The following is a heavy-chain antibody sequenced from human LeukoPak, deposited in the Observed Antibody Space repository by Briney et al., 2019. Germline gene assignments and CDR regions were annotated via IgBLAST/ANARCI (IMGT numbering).Heavy chain of an antibody. CDR1: GFTFSSYW. CDR2: ISGSGGST. CDR3: AKWWNYGNYYYYMDV. Sequence: GGSLRLSCAASGFTFSSYWMSWVRQAPGKGLEWVSAISGSGGSTYYADSVKGRFTISRDNSKNTLYLQMNSLRAEDTAVYYCAKWWNYGNYYYYMDVWGKGTTVTVSS. J-gene: IGHJ6*03. D-gene: IGHD1-7*01. V-gene: IGHV3-23*01.